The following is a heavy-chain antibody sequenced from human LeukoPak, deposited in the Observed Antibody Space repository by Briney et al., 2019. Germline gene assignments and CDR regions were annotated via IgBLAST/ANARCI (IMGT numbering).Heavy chain of an antibody. CDR1: GGSISSYY. V-gene: IGHV4-59*01. D-gene: IGHD3-22*01. J-gene: IGHJ3*02. CDR2: IYYSGST. CDR3: ARASDSSGYFQAFDI. Sequence: SETLSLTCTVSGGSISSYYWNWIRQPPGKGLEWIGYIYYSGSTNYNPSLKSRVTISVDTSRNQFSLKLSSVTAAGTAVYYCARASDSSGYFQAFDIWGQGTMATVSS.